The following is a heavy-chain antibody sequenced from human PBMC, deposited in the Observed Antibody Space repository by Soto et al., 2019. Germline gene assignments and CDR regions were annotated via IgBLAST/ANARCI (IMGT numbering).Heavy chain of an antibody. J-gene: IGHJ4*02. V-gene: IGHV3-66*01. Sequence: EVQLVESGGGLVQPGGSLRLSWAASGLTVSTNPMSWVRQAPGKGLEWVSVIYTGGGTHYADSVKGRFTISRDNSKNTVNLQMNRLSPEDTAVYYCARDGSGHWGQGTLVTVSS. CDR1: GLTVSTNP. CDR2: IYTGGGT. CDR3: ARDGSGH.